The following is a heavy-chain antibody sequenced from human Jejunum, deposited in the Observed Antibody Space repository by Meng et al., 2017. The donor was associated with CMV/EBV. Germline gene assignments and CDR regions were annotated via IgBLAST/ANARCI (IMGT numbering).Heavy chain of an antibody. CDR2: ITSGGRYI. Sequence: AASGLDFNTYTMNWVRQAPGKGLEWVSSITSGGRYIFYTDSVKGRFTLSRDNAKKSLYLQMNSLRAADTAVYYCATDYRRGAGPNWGQGTLVTVSS. CDR1: GLDFNTYT. CDR3: ATDYRRGAGPN. V-gene: IGHV3-21*01. D-gene: IGHD6-13*01. J-gene: IGHJ4*02.